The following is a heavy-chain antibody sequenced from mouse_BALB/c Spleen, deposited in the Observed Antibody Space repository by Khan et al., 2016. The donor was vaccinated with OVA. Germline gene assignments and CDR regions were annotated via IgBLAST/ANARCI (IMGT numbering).Heavy chain of an antibody. CDR3: ARTYGSDFEY. CDR1: GYSFTGYF. Sequence: VQLKQSGPELVKPGASVKISCKASGYSFTGYFMNWVMQSHGKSLEWIGRINPHIGETLYNQKFKGKATLTVDESSSTAHMELRSLASEDSAVYYWARTYGSDFEYWGQGTTLTVSS. CDR2: INPHIGET. J-gene: IGHJ2*01. V-gene: IGHV1-20*02. D-gene: IGHD1-1*01.